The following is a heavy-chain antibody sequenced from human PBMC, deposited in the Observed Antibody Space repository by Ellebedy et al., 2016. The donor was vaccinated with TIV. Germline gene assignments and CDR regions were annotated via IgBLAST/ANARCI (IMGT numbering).Heavy chain of an antibody. CDR1: GGSLSSSDYY. V-gene: IGHV4-30-4*01. CDR2: IFYTGIT. D-gene: IGHD1-20*01. J-gene: IGHJ3*02. CDR3: ARVSAITGNAFDI. Sequence: SETLSLTXTVSGGSLSSSDYYWSWIRQPPGKGLEWIGYIFYTGITYYNPSLESRIAVAVDTSKSQFSLKLTSVTAADTAVYFCARVSAITGNAFDIWGQGTLVTVSS.